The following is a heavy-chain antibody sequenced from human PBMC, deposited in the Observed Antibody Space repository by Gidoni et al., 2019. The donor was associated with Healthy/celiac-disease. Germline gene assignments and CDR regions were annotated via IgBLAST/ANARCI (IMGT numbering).Heavy chain of an antibody. CDR2: IYYSGST. Sequence: QVQLQESGPGLVKPSQTLSLTCPLSGGSISSVGYYWSWIRQHPGKGLEWIGYIYYSGSTYYNPSLKSRVTISVDTSKNQFSLKLSSVTAADTAVYYCARATDIVVVVANAFDIWGQGTMVTVSS. D-gene: IGHD2-15*01. J-gene: IGHJ3*02. CDR3: ARATDIVVVVANAFDI. V-gene: IGHV4-31*03. CDR1: GGSISSVGYY.